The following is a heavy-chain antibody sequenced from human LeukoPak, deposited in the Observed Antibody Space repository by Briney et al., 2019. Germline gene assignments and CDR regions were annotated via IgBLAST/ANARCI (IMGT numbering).Heavy chain of an antibody. Sequence: PGGSLRLSCAASGFTFSSYSMNWVRQAPGKGLEWVSYISSSSSTIYYADSVKGRFTISRDNAKNSLYLQMNSLRAEDTAVYYCARDRGTGSGWYLGDAFDIWGQGTMVTVSS. CDR1: GFTFSSYS. CDR3: ARDRGTGSGWYLGDAFDI. V-gene: IGHV3-48*04. D-gene: IGHD6-19*01. J-gene: IGHJ3*02. CDR2: ISSSSSTI.